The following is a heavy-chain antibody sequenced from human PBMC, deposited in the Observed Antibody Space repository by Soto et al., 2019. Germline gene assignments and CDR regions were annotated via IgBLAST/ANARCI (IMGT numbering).Heavy chain of an antibody. CDR2: IYYSGST. V-gene: IGHV4-59*01. Sequence: LSLTCTVSGGSISSYYWSWIRQPPGKGLEWIGYIYYSGSTNYNPSLKSRVTISVDTSKNQFSLKLSSVTAADTAVYYCARLSCSSTSCYTYYYYGMDVWGQGTTVTVSS. CDR1: GGSISSYY. CDR3: ARLSCSSTSCYTYYYYGMDV. D-gene: IGHD2-2*02. J-gene: IGHJ6*02.